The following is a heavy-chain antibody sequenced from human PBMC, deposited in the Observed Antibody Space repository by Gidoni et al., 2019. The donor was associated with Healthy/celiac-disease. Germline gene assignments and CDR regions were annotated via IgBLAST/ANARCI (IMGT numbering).Heavy chain of an antibody. CDR2: INPNSGGT. CDR1: GYTFTGYY. CDR3: ARDLTVDDAFDI. J-gene: IGHJ3*02. Sequence: QVQLVQSGAAVKKPGASVKVSCQASGYTFTGYYMHWVRQAPGQGLEWMGWINPNSGGTNYAQKFQGRVTMTRDTSISTAYMELSMLRSDATAVYYCARDLTVDDAFDIWGQGTMVTVSS. D-gene: IGHD7-27*01. V-gene: IGHV1-2*02.